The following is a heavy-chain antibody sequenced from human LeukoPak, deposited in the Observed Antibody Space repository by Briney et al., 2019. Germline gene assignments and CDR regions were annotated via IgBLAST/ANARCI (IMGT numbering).Heavy chain of an antibody. J-gene: IGHJ5*02. V-gene: IGHV4-38-2*02. Sequence: PSETLSLTCTVSGYYISDGFYWDWIRQTPGRGLEWIGSIFHSGTTYYNPSLKSRVTISTDTSKNHFSLKVNSVTAADTAVYYCARRGYTYGWGWFDPWGQGTLVTVSP. CDR2: IFHSGTT. D-gene: IGHD5-18*01. CDR1: GYYISDGFY. CDR3: ARRGYTYGWGWFDP.